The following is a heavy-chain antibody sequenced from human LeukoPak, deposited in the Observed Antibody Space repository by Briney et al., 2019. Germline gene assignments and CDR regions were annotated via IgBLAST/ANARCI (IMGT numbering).Heavy chain of an antibody. CDR1: GFTFRNYG. D-gene: IGHD4-23*01. V-gene: IGHV3-30*02. Sequence: GGSLRLSCAASGFTFRNYGMHWVRQAPGKGLEWVALILYDGRKVYHADSVKGRFTISRDNPKNTLYLQMNSLRAEDTALYYCARDDDYGGNNLDYWGQGTLVTVSS. CDR3: ARDDDYGGNNLDY. J-gene: IGHJ4*02. CDR2: ILYDGRKV.